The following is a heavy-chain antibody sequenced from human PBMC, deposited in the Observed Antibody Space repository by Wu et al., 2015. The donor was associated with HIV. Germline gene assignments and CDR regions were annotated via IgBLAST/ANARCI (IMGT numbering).Heavy chain of an antibody. Sequence: QAQLVQFGAEVKKPGSSVKVTCKASGDGFTSYAVSWVRQAPGQGLEWLGRIVPLFGAPNHARKFQDRLTITADGSTATVYVEMSNLRSEDTAVYFCTRSSFTGGSDTWYSFDKWGQGTLVTVSS. CDR3: TRSSFTGGSDTWYSFDK. CDR2: IVPLFGAP. D-gene: IGHD1-14*01. CDR1: GDGFTSYA. J-gene: IGHJ4*02. V-gene: IGHV1-69*15.